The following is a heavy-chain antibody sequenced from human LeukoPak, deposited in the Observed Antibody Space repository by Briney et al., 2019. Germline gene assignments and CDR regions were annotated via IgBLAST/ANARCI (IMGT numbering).Heavy chain of an antibody. J-gene: IGHJ4*02. D-gene: IGHD1-7*01. CDR2: ISAYNGNT. V-gene: IGHV1-18*01. Sequence: GASVTVSCKPSGYTFTSYGISGVRQAPAQGREGMGWISAYNGNTNYAQKLQGRVTMTTDTFTSTAYMELRSLRSDDTAVYYCVRDSAGTTFLWDYWGQGTLVTVSS. CDR3: VRDSAGTTFLWDY. CDR1: GYTFTSYG.